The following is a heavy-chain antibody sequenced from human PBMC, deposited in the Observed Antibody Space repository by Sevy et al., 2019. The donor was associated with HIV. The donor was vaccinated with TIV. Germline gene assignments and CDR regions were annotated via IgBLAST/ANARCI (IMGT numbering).Heavy chain of an antibody. CDR2: ISSTSSYI. J-gene: IGHJ4*02. D-gene: IGHD6-19*01. Sequence: GGSLRLSCAASGFTFSSYSMNWVRQAPGKGLEWVSSISSTSSYIYYADSVKGRFTISRDNAKNSLYLQMNSLRAEDTAVYYCARDVSSGSDFDYWGQGTLVTVSS. CDR3: ARDVSSGSDFDY. CDR1: GFTFSSYS. V-gene: IGHV3-21*01.